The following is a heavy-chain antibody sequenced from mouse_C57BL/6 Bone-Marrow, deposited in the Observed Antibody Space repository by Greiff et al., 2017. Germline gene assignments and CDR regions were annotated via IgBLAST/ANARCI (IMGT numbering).Heavy chain of an antibody. D-gene: IGHD1-1*02. J-gene: IGHJ4*01. CDR1: GYAFSSSG. CDR2: IYPGDGDT. Sequence: QVQLQQSGPELVKPGASVKISCKASGYAFSSSGMNWVKQRPGKGLEWIGRIYPGDGDTNSNGKFKGKATLTADKSSSTAYMQLSSLTSEDSAVYFCARRGVAYYDAMDYWGQGTSVTVSS. CDR3: ARRGVAYYDAMDY. V-gene: IGHV1-82*01.